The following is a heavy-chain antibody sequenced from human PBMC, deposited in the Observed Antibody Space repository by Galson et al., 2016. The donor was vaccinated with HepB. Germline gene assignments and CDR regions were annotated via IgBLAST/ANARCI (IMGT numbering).Heavy chain of an antibody. CDR2: ISWNSGNI. CDR3: AKGFDRRQDGWYNY. CDR1: GFTFSNHW. V-gene: IGHV3-9*01. J-gene: IGHJ4*02. Sequence: SLRLSCAASGFTFSNHWMTWVRQAPGKGLEWVSGISWNSGNIGYADSVKGRFTISRDNAQNSLYLQMNSLRAEDTALYYCAKGFDRRQDGWYNYWGQGTLVTVSS. D-gene: IGHD6-19*01.